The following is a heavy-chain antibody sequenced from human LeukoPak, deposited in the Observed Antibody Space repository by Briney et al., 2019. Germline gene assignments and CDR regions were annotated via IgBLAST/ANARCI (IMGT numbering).Heavy chain of an antibody. CDR3: AKDLSHSSSWYALGFDY. V-gene: IGHV3-23*01. CDR1: GFTFISYT. CDR2: ISGSGGST. J-gene: IGHJ4*02. Sequence: PGGSLRLSCAASGFTFISYTMNWVRQAPGKGLEWVSAISGSGGSTYYADSVKGRFTISRDNSKNTLYLQMNSLRAEDTAVYYCAKDLSHSSSWYALGFDYWGQGTLVTVSS. D-gene: IGHD6-13*01.